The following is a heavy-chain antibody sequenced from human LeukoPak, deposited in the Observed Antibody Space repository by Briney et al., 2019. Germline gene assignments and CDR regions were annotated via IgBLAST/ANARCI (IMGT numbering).Heavy chain of an antibody. Sequence: GASLKVSCKASGGTFSSYAFSWVRQAPGQGLEWMGGIIPIFGTANYAQKFQGRVTITTDESTSTAYMELSSLRSEDTAVYYCARGFSSSGYYFDYGGQGTLVTVSS. CDR1: GGTFSSYA. CDR3: ARGFSSSGYYFDY. D-gene: IGHD6-13*01. V-gene: IGHV1-69*05. J-gene: IGHJ4*02. CDR2: IIPIFGTA.